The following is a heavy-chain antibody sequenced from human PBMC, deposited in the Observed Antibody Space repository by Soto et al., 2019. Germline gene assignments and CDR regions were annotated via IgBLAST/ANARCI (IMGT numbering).Heavy chain of an antibody. J-gene: IGHJ3*02. D-gene: IGHD1-1*01. CDR2: IDPSDSDT. CDR1: GYSFTSYW. CDR3: ARRTSASALDGFDI. Sequence: GESLKISCKGSGYSFTSYWISWVRQMPGKGLEWMGRIDPSDSDTRYSPSFQGQVTISADKSISTAYLQWSSLKASDTAMYYCARRTSASALDGFDIWGQGTMVTVSS. V-gene: IGHV5-10-1*04.